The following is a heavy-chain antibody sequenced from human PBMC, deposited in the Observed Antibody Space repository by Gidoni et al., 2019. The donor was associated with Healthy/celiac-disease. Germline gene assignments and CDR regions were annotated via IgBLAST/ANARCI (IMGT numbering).Heavy chain of an antibody. D-gene: IGHD1-20*01. Sequence: QVQLVESGGGAVQPGMSLRLSCAASGFTFSSSGMPWVRQAPGQGRERVAVISYDGSNKYYADAVKGRLTISTDNSKNTLYLQMNSLRAEDTAVYYCAKDLRITGTTKGLIDYWGQGTLVTVSS. J-gene: IGHJ4*02. CDR1: GFTFSSSG. CDR3: AKDLRITGTTKGLIDY. CDR2: ISYDGSNK. V-gene: IGHV3-30*18.